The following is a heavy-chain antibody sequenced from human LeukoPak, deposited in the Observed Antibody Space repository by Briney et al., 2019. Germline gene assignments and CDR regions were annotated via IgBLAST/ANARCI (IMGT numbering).Heavy chain of an antibody. D-gene: IGHD3-10*01. J-gene: IGHJ4*02. Sequence: ASVKVSCTASGYTFTGYYMHWVRQAPGQGREWMGWINPNSGGTNYAQKFQGRVTMTRDTSISTAYMELSRLRSDDTAVYYCAREDKTTYYYGSGSYSPDYWGQGTLVTVSS. CDR2: INPNSGGT. CDR3: AREDKTTYYYGSGSYSPDY. CDR1: GYTFTGYY. V-gene: IGHV1-2*02.